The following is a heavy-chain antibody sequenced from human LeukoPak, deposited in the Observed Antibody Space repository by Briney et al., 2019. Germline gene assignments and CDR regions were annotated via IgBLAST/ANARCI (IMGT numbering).Heavy chain of an antibody. V-gene: IGHV1-2*02. J-gene: IGHJ4*02. Sequence: ASVKVSCKASGYTFTGYYMHWVRQAPGQGLEWMGWINPNSGGTNYAQKFQGRVTMTRDTSISTAYMELCRLRSDDTAVYYCARDYYDSSGYYYCIFDYWGQGTLVTVSS. CDR1: GYTFTGYY. CDR2: INPNSGGT. CDR3: ARDYYDSSGYYYCIFDY. D-gene: IGHD3-22*01.